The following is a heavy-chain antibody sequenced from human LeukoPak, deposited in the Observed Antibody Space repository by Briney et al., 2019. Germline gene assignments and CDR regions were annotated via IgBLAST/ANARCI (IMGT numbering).Heavy chain of an antibody. J-gene: IGHJ6*02. V-gene: IGHV4-59*01. Sequence: SETLSLTCTVSGGSIGSYYWSWIRQPPGKGLEWIGYIYYSGSTNYNPSLKSRVTISVDTSKNQFSLKLSSVTAADTAVYYCARVSGDSSGYYYYYYGMDVWGQGTTVTVSS. D-gene: IGHD3-22*01. CDR3: ARVSGDSSGYYYYYYGMDV. CDR2: IYYSGST. CDR1: GGSIGSYY.